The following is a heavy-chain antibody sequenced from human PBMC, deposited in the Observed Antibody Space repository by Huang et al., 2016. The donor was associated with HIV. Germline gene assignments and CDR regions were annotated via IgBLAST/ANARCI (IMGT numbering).Heavy chain of an antibody. V-gene: IGHV3-74*01. CDR2: INSEGSSS. J-gene: IGHJ4*02. Sequence: EVQLVESGGGLVQPGGSLRLSCAASGFTFSSYWMHWVRQVPGKGLGWVSRINSEGSSSGYADSVKGRFTISRDNAKNTVNLQMNSLRVEDTGVYYCVRDPRIQSWLNYFDYWGQGTLVSVSS. CDR3: VRDPRIQSWLNYFDY. CDR1: GFTFSSYW. D-gene: IGHD3-22*01.